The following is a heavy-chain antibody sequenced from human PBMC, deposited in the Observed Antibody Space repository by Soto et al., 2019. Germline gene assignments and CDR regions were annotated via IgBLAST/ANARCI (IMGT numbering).Heavy chain of an antibody. V-gene: IGHV3-21*01. D-gene: IGHD6-6*01. J-gene: IGHJ4*02. CDR2: ISSSSSYI. Sequence: EVQLVESGGGLVKPGGSLRLSCAASGFTFSSYSMNWVRQAPGKGLEWVSSISSSSSYIYYADSVKGRFTISRDNAKNSLYLQMNSLRVEVTAVYYWGRDLYSSSARYFDYWGQGTLVTVSS. CDR3: GRDLYSSSARYFDY. CDR1: GFTFSSYS.